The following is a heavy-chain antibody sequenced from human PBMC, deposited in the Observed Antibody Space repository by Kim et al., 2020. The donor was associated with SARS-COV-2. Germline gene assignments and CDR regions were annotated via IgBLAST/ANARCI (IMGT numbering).Heavy chain of an antibody. CDR3: VRDVNPNDIAH. J-gene: IGHJ1*01. CDR1: GFTVSTNF. D-gene: IGHD3-9*01. V-gene: IGHV3-66*01. Sequence: GGSLRLSCAASGFTVSTNFMGWVRQTPERGLEWVSIIYPDGRKFYADSMGGRFTISRDDSMNTLYIRMNSLRAEDTAIYYCVRDVNPNDIAHWGQGTLVTVSS. CDR2: IYPDGRK.